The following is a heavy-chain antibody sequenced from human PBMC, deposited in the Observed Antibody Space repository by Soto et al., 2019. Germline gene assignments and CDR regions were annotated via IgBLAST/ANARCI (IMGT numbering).Heavy chain of an antibody. CDR1: GGSFSGYY. J-gene: IGHJ6*03. CDR2: INHSGST. CDR3: ARGGVVVINHYYYYMDV. V-gene: IGHV4-34*01. Sequence: SETVSLTCAVYGGSFSGYYWSWIRQPPGKGLEWIGEINHSGSTNYNPSLKSRVTISVDTSKNQFSLKLSSVTAADTAVYYCARGGVVVINHYYYYMDVWGKGTTVTVSS. D-gene: IGHD3-22*01.